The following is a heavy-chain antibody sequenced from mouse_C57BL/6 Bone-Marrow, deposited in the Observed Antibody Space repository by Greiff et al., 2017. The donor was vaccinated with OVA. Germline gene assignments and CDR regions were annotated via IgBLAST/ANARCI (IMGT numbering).Heavy chain of an antibody. CDR3: ARYYYGSDY. D-gene: IGHD1-1*01. Sequence: EVQRVESGGGLVKPGGSLKLSCAASGFTFSSYTMSWVRQTPEKRLEWVATISGGGGNTYYPDSVKGRFTISRDDAKNTLYLQMSSLRSEDTAVYYCARYYYGSDYWGQGTTLTVS. CDR1: GFTFSSYT. J-gene: IGHJ2*01. V-gene: IGHV5-9*04. CDR2: ISGGGGNT.